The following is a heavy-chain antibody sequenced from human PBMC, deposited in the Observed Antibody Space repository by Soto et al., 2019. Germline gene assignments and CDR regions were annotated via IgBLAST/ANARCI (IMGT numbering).Heavy chain of an antibody. V-gene: IGHV4-59*01. CDR2: IYYCGST. J-gene: IGHJ5*02. CDR3: ARSRLGSYYDNWFDP. CDR1: GGSITSYY. Sequence: PSESLSLTGSVCGGSITSYYWSRSRPPPGKGLEWIGYIYYCGSTNYNPSLKSRVTISVDTSKNQFSLKLSSVTAADTAVYYCARSRLGSYYDNWFDPWGQGTLVTVS. D-gene: IGHD1-26*01.